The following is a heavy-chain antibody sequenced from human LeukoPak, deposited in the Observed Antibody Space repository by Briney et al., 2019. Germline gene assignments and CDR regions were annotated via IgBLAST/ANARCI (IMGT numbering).Heavy chain of an antibody. J-gene: IGHJ4*02. V-gene: IGHV3-53*01. Sequence: GGSLRLSCAASGFSVSSNYMSWVRQAPGKGLEWVAVIYNSGTTKYADSVKGRFTIARDSSNNTLYLQMNSLRAEDTAVYYCVKDYSTIPAAANPLFDYWGQGALVTVSS. CDR3: VKDYSTIPAAANPLFDY. D-gene: IGHD6-13*01. CDR1: GFSVSSNY. CDR2: IYNSGTT.